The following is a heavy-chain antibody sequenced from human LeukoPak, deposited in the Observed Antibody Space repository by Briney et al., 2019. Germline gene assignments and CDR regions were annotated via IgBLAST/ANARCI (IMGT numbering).Heavy chain of an antibody. J-gene: IGHJ4*02. D-gene: IGHD1-26*01. V-gene: IGHV1-2*02. CDR3: ARVGATREAFDY. Sequence: AASVKVSCKASGYTFTGYYMHWVRQAPGQGLEWMGWINPNSGGTNYAQKFQGRVTMTRDTSISSAYMELSRLRSDDTAVYYCARVGATREAFDYWGQGTLVTVSS. CDR1: GYTFTGYY. CDR2: INPNSGGT.